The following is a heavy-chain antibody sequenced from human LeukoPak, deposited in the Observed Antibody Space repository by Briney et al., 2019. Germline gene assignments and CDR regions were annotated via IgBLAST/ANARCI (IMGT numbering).Heavy chain of an antibody. CDR1: GFTFSTYA. Sequence: GGSLRLSCTPSGFTFSTYAIIWVRQAPGKGLEWVSSISGNGGTTYYADSVKGRSIISRDNSKNTLHLQINSLRVEDTAKYYCARGRTGAGRYYLDYWGQGTLVTVSS. D-gene: IGHD3-10*01. CDR2: ISGNGGTT. V-gene: IGHV3-23*01. CDR3: ARGRTGAGRYYLDY. J-gene: IGHJ4*02.